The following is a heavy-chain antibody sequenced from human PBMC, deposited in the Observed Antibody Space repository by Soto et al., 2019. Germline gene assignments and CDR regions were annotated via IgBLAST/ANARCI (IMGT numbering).Heavy chain of an antibody. CDR3: ARDRFGELYSDY. D-gene: IGHD3-10*01. J-gene: IGHJ4*02. Sequence: QVQLVESGGGVVQPGRSLRLSCAASGFTFSSYGMHWVRQAPGKGLERVAVIWYDGSNKYYADSVKGRFTISRDNSKNTLYLQMNSLRAEDTAVYCCARDRFGELYSDYWGQGTLVTVSS. V-gene: IGHV3-33*01. CDR2: IWYDGSNK. CDR1: GFTFSSYG.